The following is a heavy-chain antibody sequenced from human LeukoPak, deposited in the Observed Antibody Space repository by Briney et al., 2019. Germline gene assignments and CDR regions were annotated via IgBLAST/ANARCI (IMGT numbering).Heavy chain of an antibody. V-gene: IGHV3-48*04. CDR2: ISNTGSTI. CDR3: AREATGFDY. J-gene: IGHJ4*02. Sequence: GGSLSLSCADSQFTFNSYSMNWVRQAPGKGLEWVSSISNTGSTIYYADSVKGRFTISRDNAKNSLYLQMNSLRAEDTAVYYCAREATGFDYWGQGTLVTVSS. CDR1: QFTFNSYS.